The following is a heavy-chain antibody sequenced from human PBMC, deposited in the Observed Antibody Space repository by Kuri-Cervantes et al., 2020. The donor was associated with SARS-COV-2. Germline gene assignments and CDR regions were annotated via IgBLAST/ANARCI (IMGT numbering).Heavy chain of an antibody. J-gene: IGHJ4*02. CDR1: GDSISSGSYY. D-gene: IGHD3-10*01. Sequence: SETLSLTCTVSGDSISSGSYYWSWIRQPAGKGLEWIGRIYPTGSTYYIASLKGRITISLDTSKNQFSLRLTSVTAADTAVYYCARDWGDIWGPGTLVTVSS. V-gene: IGHV4-61*02. CDR3: ARDWGDI. CDR2: IYPTGST.